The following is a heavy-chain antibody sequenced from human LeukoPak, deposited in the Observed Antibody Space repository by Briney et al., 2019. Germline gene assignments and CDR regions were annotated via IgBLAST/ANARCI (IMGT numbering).Heavy chain of an antibody. CDR1: GGSISGYY. J-gene: IGHJ5*02. CDR3: ARHSLLWFGEFPT. D-gene: IGHD3-10*01. Sequence: SETLSLTCTVSGGSISGYYWSWIRQPPGKGLEWIGYIYYSGSTTYNPSLKSRVTISVDTSKNQFSLKLSSVTAADTAVYYCARHSLLWFGEFPTWGQGTLVTVSS. V-gene: IGHV4-59*08. CDR2: IYYSGST.